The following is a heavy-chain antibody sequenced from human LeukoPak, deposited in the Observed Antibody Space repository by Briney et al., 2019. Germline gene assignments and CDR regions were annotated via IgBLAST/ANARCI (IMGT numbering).Heavy chain of an antibody. CDR1: GFTFSSYS. D-gene: IGHD2-2*01. Sequence: GGSLRLSCAASGFTFSSYSMNWVRQAPGKGLEWVSSISSSSSYMYYADSVKGRFTISRDNAKNSLYLQMNSLRAEDTAVYYCARAGVVVVPAIDYWGQGTLVTVSS. V-gene: IGHV3-21*01. J-gene: IGHJ4*02. CDR2: ISSSSSYM. CDR3: ARAGVVVVPAIDY.